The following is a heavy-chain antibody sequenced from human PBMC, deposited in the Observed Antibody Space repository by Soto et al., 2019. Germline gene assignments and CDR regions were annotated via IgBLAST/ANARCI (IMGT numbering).Heavy chain of an antibody. D-gene: IGHD1-7*01. CDR1: GGTFSSYT. J-gene: IGHJ4*02. CDR3: ARGPQYNWNYAHY. V-gene: IGHV1-69*02. CDR2: IIPIGGIT. Sequence: EASVKVSCKASGGTFSSYTISWVRQAPGQGLEWMGIIIPIGGITNYAQKFQGRVTMTRDKSTSTVYMELSSLRSEDTAVYYCARGPQYNWNYAHYWGQGTLVTVSS.